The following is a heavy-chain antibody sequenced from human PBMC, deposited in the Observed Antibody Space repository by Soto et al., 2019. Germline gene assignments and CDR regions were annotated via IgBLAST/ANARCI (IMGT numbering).Heavy chain of an antibody. J-gene: IGHJ4*02. CDR1: GYTFTGYY. D-gene: IGHD6-6*01. CDR3: ARGPQGITHVSS. CDR2: INPTSGGT. Sequence: EASVKVSCKASGYTFTGYYMRWVRQAPGEGLEWMGWINPTSGGTNYAQKFQGRVTMTRDTSISTAYMELSRLRSDDTAVYYCARGPQGITHVSSWGQGALVTVSS. V-gene: IGHV1-2*02.